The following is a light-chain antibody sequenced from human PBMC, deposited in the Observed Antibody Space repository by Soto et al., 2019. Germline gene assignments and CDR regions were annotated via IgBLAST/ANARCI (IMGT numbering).Light chain of an antibody. Sequence: QSALTQPASVSGSPGQSITISCTGTSSDVGRYNLVSWYQQHPGKAPKLIIHEDSKRSSGLSNRFSGSKSGNTASLTISGLQAEDEADYYCCSYAGSSTYVFGTGTKGTVL. CDR1: SSDVGRYNL. V-gene: IGLV2-23*01. CDR3: CSYAGSSTYV. CDR2: EDS. J-gene: IGLJ1*01.